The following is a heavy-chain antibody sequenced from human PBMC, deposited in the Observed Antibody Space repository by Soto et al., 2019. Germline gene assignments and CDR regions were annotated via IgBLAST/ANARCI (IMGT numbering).Heavy chain of an antibody. Sequence: PGGSLRLSCAASGFTFSSYSMNWVRQAPGKGLEWVSSISSSSSYIYYADSVKGRFTISRDNAKNSLYLQMNSLRAEDTAVYYCARDREWLGNFDYWGQGTLVTVSS. D-gene: IGHD6-19*01. J-gene: IGHJ4*02. CDR3: ARDREWLGNFDY. V-gene: IGHV3-21*01. CDR1: GFTFSSYS. CDR2: ISSSSSYI.